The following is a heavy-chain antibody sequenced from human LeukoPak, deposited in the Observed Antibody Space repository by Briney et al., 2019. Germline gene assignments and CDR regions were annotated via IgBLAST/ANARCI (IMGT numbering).Heavy chain of an antibody. J-gene: IGHJ4*02. CDR2: IYTSGST. D-gene: IGHD1-26*01. CDR1: GGSISSGSYY. Sequence: SQTLSLTCTVSGGSISSGSYYWSWIRQPAGKGLEWIGRIYTSGSTNYNPSLKSRVSISGDTSKNEFSLKLSSVTAADTAVYYCAREGGYSGNLLDYWGQGTLVTVSS. CDR3: AREGGYSGNLLDY. V-gene: IGHV4-61*02.